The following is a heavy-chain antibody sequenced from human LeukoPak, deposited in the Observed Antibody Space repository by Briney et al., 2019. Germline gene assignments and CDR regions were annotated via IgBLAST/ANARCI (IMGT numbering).Heavy chain of an antibody. CDR3: AREYQLLSPFDY. CDR2: ISAYNGNT. Sequence: ASVKVSCKASGYAFTSYGISWVRQAPGQGLEWMGWISAYNGNTNYAQKLQGRVTLTTDTSTSTAYMELRSLRSDDTAVYYCAREYQLLSPFDYWGQGTLVTVSS. V-gene: IGHV1-18*04. J-gene: IGHJ4*02. D-gene: IGHD2-2*01. CDR1: GYAFTSYG.